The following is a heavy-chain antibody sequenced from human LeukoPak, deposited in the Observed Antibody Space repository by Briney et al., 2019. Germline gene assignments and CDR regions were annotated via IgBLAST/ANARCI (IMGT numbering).Heavy chain of an antibody. Sequence: ASVKASCKASGYTFTDYYMHWVRQAPGQGLEWMGWINPNSGGTNYAQKFQGRVTMTRDTSISTAYMELSRLRSDDTAVYYRARGGGAVFGVVNDWGQGTLVTVSS. J-gene: IGHJ4*02. D-gene: IGHD3-3*01. CDR1: GYTFTDYY. CDR2: INPNSGGT. CDR3: ARGGGAVFGVVND. V-gene: IGHV1-2*02.